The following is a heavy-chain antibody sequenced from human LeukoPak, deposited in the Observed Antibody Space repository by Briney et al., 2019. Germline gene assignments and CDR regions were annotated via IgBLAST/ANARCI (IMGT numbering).Heavy chain of an antibody. J-gene: IGHJ4*02. D-gene: IGHD4-11*01. CDR3: VTYYSNPFDY. Sequence: PGGSLRLSCVASGFTFSNAWMSWVRQAPGKGLEWVGRIKSKTDGGTRDYAAPVRGRFTISRDDSKNTVYLQMNSLKPEDTAVYYCVTYYSNPFDYWGQRTLVTVSS. CDR1: GFTFSNAW. V-gene: IGHV3-15*01. CDR2: IKSKTDGGTR.